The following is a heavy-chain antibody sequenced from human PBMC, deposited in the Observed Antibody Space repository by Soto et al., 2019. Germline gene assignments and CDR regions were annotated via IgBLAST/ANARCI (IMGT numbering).Heavy chain of an antibody. CDR3: TIPVYYYDSRGLWDV. V-gene: IGHV3-15*07. J-gene: IGHJ6*02. Sequence: LRLSCAASGFTFSNAWMNWVRQAPGKGLEWVGRIKSKTDGGTTDYAAPVKGRFTISRDDSKNTLYLQMNSLKTEDTAVYYCTIPVYYYDSRGLWDVWGQGTTVIVSS. CDR2: IKSKTDGGTT. D-gene: IGHD3-22*01. CDR1: GFTFSNAW.